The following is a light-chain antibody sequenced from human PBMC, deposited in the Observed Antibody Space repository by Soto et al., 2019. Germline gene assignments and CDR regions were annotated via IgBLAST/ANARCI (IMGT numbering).Light chain of an antibody. CDR3: QQYGRSPGLLT. V-gene: IGKV3-20*01. CDR1: QSVTSTY. J-gene: IGKJ3*01. CDR2: DAS. Sequence: EIVLTQSPGTLSLSPGERVTLSCRASQSVTSTYLAWYQQKPGQAPRLLIYDASTRATGIPDRFSGSGSGTDFTLTISRLELEDFAVYYCQQYGRSPGLLTFGPGTKVDIK.